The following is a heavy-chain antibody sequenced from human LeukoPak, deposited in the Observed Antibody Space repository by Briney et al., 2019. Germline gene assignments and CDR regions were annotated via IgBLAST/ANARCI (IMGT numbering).Heavy chain of an antibody. CDR1: GFTFSTYE. D-gene: IGHD2-2*01. Sequence: GGSLRLSCAASGFTFSTYEMNWVRQAPGKGLDWVSYISSSGNTIYYADSVKGRFTISRDNAKNSLYLQMNSLRAEDTAVYYCAREELRGPRAYCCSTSCFRGYFDYWGQGTLVTVSS. V-gene: IGHV3-48*03. CDR3: AREELRGPRAYCCSTSCFRGYFDY. J-gene: IGHJ4*02. CDR2: ISSSGNTI.